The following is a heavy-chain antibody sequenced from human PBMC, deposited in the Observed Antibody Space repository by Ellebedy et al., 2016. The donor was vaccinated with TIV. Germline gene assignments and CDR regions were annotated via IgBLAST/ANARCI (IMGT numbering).Heavy chain of an antibody. CDR1: GGSISSSNW. Sequence: MPGGSLRLSCAVSGGSISSSNWWSWVRQPPGKGLEWIGEIYHSGRTNYNPSLKSRVTISVDKSKNQFSLKLSSLTAADTAVYYCARTPLADRYYYYGMDVWGQGTTVTVS. CDR3: ARTPLADRYYYYGMDV. J-gene: IGHJ6*02. CDR2: IYHSGRT. V-gene: IGHV4-4*02.